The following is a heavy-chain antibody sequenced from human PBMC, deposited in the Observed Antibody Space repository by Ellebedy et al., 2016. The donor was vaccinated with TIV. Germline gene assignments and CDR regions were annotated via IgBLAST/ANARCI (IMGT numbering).Heavy chain of an antibody. CDR1: GFTFSDYY. Sequence: PGGSLRLSCAASGFTFSDYYMTWIRQAPGKGLEWVSYISSSGGTISYADSVKGRFTVSRDNTKNSLYLQMDSLRAEDTAVYYCAKDGGGKELHVLRYFDWLSGYFYGMDVWGQGTTVTVSS. J-gene: IGHJ6*02. CDR2: ISSSGGTI. CDR3: AKDGGGKELHVLRYFDWLSGYFYGMDV. V-gene: IGHV3-11*04. D-gene: IGHD3-9*01.